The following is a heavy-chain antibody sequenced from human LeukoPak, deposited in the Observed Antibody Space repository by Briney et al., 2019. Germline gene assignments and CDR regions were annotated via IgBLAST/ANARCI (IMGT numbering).Heavy chain of an antibody. J-gene: IGHJ5*02. D-gene: IGHD1/OR15-1a*01. CDR3: ARESSTTWWFDP. Sequence: ASVKVSCKASGYTFTGYYMHWVRQAPGQGLEWMGWINPNSGGTNYAQKFQGRVTMTRDTSISTAYLELSRLRSDDTAVYYCARESSTTWWFDPWGQGTLVTVSS. CDR2: INPNSGGT. V-gene: IGHV1-2*02. CDR1: GYTFTGYY.